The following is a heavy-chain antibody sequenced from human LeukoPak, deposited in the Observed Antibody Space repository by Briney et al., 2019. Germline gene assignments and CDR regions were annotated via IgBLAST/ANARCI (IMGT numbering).Heavy chain of an antibody. J-gene: IGHJ5*02. CDR2: ISPSGGST. Sequence: SSVKVSCKAFGYTFTSNYMHWVRQAPGQGPEGMGVISPSGGSTTYAQKLQDRVTMTTDTSTTTAYMELRSLRSDDTAVYYCARAGAVVDNWFDPWGQGTLVTVSS. D-gene: IGHD2-15*01. CDR3: ARAGAVVDNWFDP. CDR1: GYTFTSNY. V-gene: IGHV1-46*01.